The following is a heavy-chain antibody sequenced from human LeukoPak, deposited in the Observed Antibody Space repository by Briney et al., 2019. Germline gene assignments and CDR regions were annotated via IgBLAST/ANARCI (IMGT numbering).Heavy chain of an antibody. CDR2: IYYSGST. V-gene: IGHV4-39*01. Sequence: PSETLSLTCTVSGGSISSSSYYWGWIRQPPGKGLEWIGSIYYSGSTYYNPSLKSRVTISVDTSKNQFSLKLSSVTAADTAVYYCASSYSGSYRMYNRHFDYWGQGTLVTVSS. J-gene: IGHJ4*02. D-gene: IGHD1-26*01. CDR1: GGSISSSSYY. CDR3: ASSYSGSYRMYNRHFDY.